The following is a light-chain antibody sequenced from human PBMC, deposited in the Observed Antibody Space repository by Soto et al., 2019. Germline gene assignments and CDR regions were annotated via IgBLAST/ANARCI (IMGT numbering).Light chain of an antibody. CDR1: QSVSSSY. CDR3: QQRSNS. Sequence: EIVLTQSPGTLSLSPGERATLSCRASQSVSSSYLAWYQQKPGQAPRLLIYDASTRANGIPPRFSGSGSGTDFTLTISSLEPEDFAVYYCQQRSNSFGGGTKVDIK. J-gene: IGKJ4*01. V-gene: IGKV3D-20*02. CDR2: DAS.